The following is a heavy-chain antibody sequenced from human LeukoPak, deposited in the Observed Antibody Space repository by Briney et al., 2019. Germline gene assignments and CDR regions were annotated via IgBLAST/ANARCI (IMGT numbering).Heavy chain of an antibody. J-gene: IGHJ3*02. CDR1: GFTFSAYS. Sequence: PGGPLRPSCAASGFTFSAYSMNWVRQAPGKWLEWVSYIRSSSSYIDYADSVKGRFTISRDDAKNSLYLQMNSLRAEDTAVYYCASDVTTNAFEIWGQGTMVTVSS. CDR3: ASDVTTNAFEI. CDR2: IRSSSSYI. D-gene: IGHD4-17*01. V-gene: IGHV3-21*01.